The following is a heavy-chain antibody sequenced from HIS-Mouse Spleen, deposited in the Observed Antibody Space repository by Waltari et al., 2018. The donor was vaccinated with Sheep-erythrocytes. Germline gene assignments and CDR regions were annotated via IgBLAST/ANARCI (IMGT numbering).Heavy chain of an antibody. D-gene: IGHD6-6*01. CDR1: GGSISSSSYY. J-gene: IGHJ4*02. Sequence: QLQLQESGPGLVKPSETLSLTCTVSGGSISSSSYYCGWIRQPPGKGLEWIGSIYYSGGTYYNPSLKSRVTISVDTSKNQFSLKLSSVTAADTAVYYCARVSVAARFDYWGQGTLVTVSS. CDR2: IYYSGGT. CDR3: ARVSVAARFDY. V-gene: IGHV4-39*07.